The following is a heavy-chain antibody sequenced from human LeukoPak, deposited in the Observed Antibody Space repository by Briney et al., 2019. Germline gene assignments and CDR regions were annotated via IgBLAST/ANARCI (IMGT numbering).Heavy chain of an antibody. Sequence: RGSLRLSCAASGFTFSTFAMIWVRQPPGKGLEWVSSIFPSGGEIHYADSVRGRFTISRDNSKSTLSLQMNSLRAEDTAIYYCATYRQVLLPFESWGQGTLVTVSS. CDR2: IFPSGGEI. D-gene: IGHD2-8*02. CDR3: ATYRQVLLPFES. V-gene: IGHV3-23*01. J-gene: IGHJ4*02. CDR1: GFTFSTFA.